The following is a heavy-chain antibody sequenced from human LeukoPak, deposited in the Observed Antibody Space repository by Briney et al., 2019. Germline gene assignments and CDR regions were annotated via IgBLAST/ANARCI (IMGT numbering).Heavy chain of an antibody. V-gene: IGHV4-59*07. D-gene: IGHD1-26*01. J-gene: IGHJ6*02. CDR1: GGSISSYY. Sequence: SDTLSLPCTVSGGSISSYYWSWLRQPPGKGLEWIGYIYYSGSNNYNPSLKSRVTISVDTSKDQFSLKLSSVTAADTAVYYCARWVVGATRYYYGMDVWGEGATVTVS. CDR2: IYYSGSN. CDR3: ARWVVGATRYYYGMDV.